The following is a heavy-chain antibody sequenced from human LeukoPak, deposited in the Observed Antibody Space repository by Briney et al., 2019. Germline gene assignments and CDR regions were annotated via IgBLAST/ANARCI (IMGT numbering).Heavy chain of an antibody. CDR3: AKGHYYDSSGYYPGVY. Sequence: GGSLRLSCAASGFTFSSYDMHWVRQAPGKGLEWVSAISGSGGSTYYADSVKGRFTISRDSSKNTLYLQMNSLRAEDTAVYYCAKGHYYDSSGYYPGVYWGQGTLVTVSS. V-gene: IGHV3-23*01. D-gene: IGHD3-22*01. CDR1: GFTFSSYD. J-gene: IGHJ4*02. CDR2: ISGSGGST.